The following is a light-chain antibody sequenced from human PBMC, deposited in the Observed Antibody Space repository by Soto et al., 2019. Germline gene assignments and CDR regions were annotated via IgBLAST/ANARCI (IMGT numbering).Light chain of an antibody. J-gene: IGKJ4*01. CDR1: QSVSSN. Sequence: DIVMTQSPATLSVSPGERATLSCRASQSVSSNLAWYQQRPGQAPRLLIYGASTRATGIPARFSGSGSGTEFTLSISSLQSEDFAVYYCQQYNIWPPLTFGRGTKVEIK. V-gene: IGKV3-15*01. CDR2: GAS. CDR3: QQYNIWPPLT.